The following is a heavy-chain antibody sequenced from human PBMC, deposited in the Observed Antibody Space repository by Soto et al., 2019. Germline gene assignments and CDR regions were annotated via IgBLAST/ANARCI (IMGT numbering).Heavy chain of an antibody. D-gene: IGHD2-2*01. J-gene: IGHJ5*02. CDR2: IYYSGST. CDR1: GGSVSSGSYY. CDR3: ARASLGYCSSTSCRSNWFDP. Sequence: SETLSLTCTVSGGSVSSGSYYWSWIRQPPGKGLEWIGYIYYSGSTNYNPSLKSRVTISVDTSKNQFSLKLSSVTAADTAVYYCARASLGYCSSTSCRSNWFDPWGQGTLVTVSS. V-gene: IGHV4-61*01.